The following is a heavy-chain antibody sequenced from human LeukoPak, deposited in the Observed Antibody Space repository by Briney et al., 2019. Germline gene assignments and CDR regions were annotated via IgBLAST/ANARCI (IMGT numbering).Heavy chain of an antibody. J-gene: IGHJ4*02. CDR1: GGSISSYY. CDR2: IYYSGST. D-gene: IGHD3-10*01. V-gene: IGHV4-59*08. Sequence: SETLSLTCTVSGGSISSYYWSWIRQPPGKGLEGIGYIYYSGSTNYNPSLKSRVTISVDTSKNQFSLKLSSVTAADTAVYYCARHTRDYGSGSYVDYWGQGTRVTVSS. CDR3: ARHTRDYGSGSYVDY.